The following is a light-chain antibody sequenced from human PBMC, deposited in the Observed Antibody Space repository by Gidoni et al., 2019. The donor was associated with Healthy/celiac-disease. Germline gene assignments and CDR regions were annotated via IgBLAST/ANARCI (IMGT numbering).Light chain of an antibody. J-gene: IGKJ5*01. CDR1: QSLLHSNGYNY. CDR2: LGS. Sequence: DIVMTQSPLSLPVTPGEPASISCRSSQSLLHSNGYNYLDWYLQKPGQSPQLLIYLGSNRASGVPDRFSGSGSGTDFTLKISRVEAEDVGVYYCMQALQLEAITFGQGTRLEIK. CDR3: MQALQLEAIT. V-gene: IGKV2-28*01.